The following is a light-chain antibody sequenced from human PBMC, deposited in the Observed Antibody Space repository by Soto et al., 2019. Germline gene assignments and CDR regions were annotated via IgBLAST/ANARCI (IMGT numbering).Light chain of an antibody. V-gene: IGKV3-11*01. CDR2: DTS. J-gene: IGKJ4*01. CDR3: QQRAKCPLT. CDR1: QSVNSF. Sequence: EIVLTQSPVTLSLSPGERATLSCRASQSVNSFLAWYQQKLGQAPRLLIYDTSKRATGIPARFSGSGSGTDFTLTISSLEPEDFAIYYCQQRAKCPLTFGGGTKVEIK.